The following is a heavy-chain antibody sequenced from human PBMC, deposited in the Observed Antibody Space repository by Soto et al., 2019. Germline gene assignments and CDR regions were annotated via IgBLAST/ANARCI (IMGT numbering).Heavy chain of an antibody. CDR1: GGSISSSSYY. J-gene: IGHJ4*02. D-gene: IGHD3-9*01. CDR2: IYYSGST. V-gene: IGHV4-39*01. CDR3: ATLWLILTEATIEQTDY. Sequence: SETLSLTCTVSGGSISSSSYYWGWIRQPPGKGLEWIGSIYYSGSTYYNPSLKSRVTISVDTSKNQFSLKLSSVTAADTAVYYCATLWLILTEATIEQTDYWGQGTLVTVSS.